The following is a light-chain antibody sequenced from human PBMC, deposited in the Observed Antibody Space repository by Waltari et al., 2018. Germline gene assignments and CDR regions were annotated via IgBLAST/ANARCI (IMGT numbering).Light chain of an antibody. CDR1: QSISSW. CDR3: QQYARYSYT. J-gene: IGKJ2*01. Sequence: DIQMTQSPSTLSASVGDRVTITCRASQSISSWLAWYQQKPGKAPKLLIYKASNLKSGVPSRFSGSGSGTEFTLTISSLQPDDFATYYCQQYARYSYTFGQGTKLEIK. V-gene: IGKV1-5*03. CDR2: KAS.